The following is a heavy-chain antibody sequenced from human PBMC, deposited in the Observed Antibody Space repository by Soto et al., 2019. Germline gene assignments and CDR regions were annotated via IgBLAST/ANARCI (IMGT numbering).Heavy chain of an antibody. CDR1: GFPFSSYN. CDR3: ARPYSGSYSFDY. J-gene: IGHJ4*02. CDR2: ITSSTSDI. V-gene: IGHV3-21*01. D-gene: IGHD1-26*01. Sequence: GGSLRLSCAASGFPFSSYNMHWVRQAPGKGLEWVSSITSSTSDIYYADSVRGRFTISRDNAKNSLYLHMNSLRAEDTAVYYCARPYSGSYSFDYWGQGTLVTVSS.